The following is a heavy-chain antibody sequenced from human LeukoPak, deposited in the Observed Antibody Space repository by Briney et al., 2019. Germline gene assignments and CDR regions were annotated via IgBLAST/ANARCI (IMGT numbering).Heavy chain of an antibody. CDR3: AKGLTVTMWGQGMDV. Sequence: PGGSLRLSCAASGFTFSSYAMSWVRQAPGKGLEWVSNISRNGGSTKYADSVKGRFTISRDNSKNTLYLQMNSLRAEDTAVYYCAKGLTVTMWGQGMDVWGQGTTVTVSS. J-gene: IGHJ6*02. CDR1: GFTFSSYA. CDR2: ISRNGGST. D-gene: IGHD4-11*01. V-gene: IGHV3-23*01.